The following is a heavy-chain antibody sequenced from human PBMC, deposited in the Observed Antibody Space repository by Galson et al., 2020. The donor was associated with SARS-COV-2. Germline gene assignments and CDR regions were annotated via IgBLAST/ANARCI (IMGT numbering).Heavy chain of an antibody. CDR1: DDSISNSKNY. D-gene: IGHD3-22*01. CDR2: IYSSGST. J-gene: IGHJ4*02. V-gene: IGHV4-39*01. CDR3: ARAREDYFDGRDYLLLFDF. Sequence: SQTLSLTCTVSDDSISNSKNYWGWIRQPPGKGLEWIGYIYSSGSTYYNPSLKSRVTISIDTSENRFSLKLNSVTAADTAVYYCARAREDYFDGRDYLLLFDFWGQGALVTVSS.